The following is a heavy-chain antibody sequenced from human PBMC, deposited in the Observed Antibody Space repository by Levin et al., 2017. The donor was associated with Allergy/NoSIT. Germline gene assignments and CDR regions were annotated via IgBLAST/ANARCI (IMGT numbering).Heavy chain of an antibody. Sequence: SSQTLSLTCTVSGGPISTYYWSWLRQPPGKGLEWIGFIYYTGTTYYNPSLKSRVTISVDNSKNQFPLKLNSVTAADTAVYYCARDRAPSGFDAFDIWGLGTLVTVSS. CDR2: IYYTGTT. J-gene: IGHJ3*02. D-gene: IGHD7-27*01. CDR3: ARDRAPSGFDAFDI. V-gene: IGHV4-59*01. CDR1: GGPISTYY.